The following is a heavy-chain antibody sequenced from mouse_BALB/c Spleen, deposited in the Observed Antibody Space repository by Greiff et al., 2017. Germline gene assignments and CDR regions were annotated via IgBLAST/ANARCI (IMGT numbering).Heavy chain of an antibody. CDR2: IYPGDGDT. CDR3: ARSGDMITNYYAMDY. CDR1: GYAFSSYW. J-gene: IGHJ4*01. Sequence: QVHVKQSGAELVRPGSSVKISCKASGYAFSSYWMNWVKQRPGQGLEWIGQIYPGDGDTNYNGKFKGKATLTADKSSSTAYMQLSSLTSEDSAVYFCARSGDMITNYYAMDYWGQGTSVTVSS. V-gene: IGHV1-80*01. D-gene: IGHD2-4*01.